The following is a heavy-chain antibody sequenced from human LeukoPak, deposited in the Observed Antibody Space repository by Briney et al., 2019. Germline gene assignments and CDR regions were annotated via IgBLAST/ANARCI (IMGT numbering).Heavy chain of an antibody. CDR3: ARGAEITIFGVVIFPYGMDV. Sequence: PGGSLRLSCAVSGFTVSAHYMSWVRQAPGKGLECVSFLYTGGDTYYADSVKGRFTISRDNSKNTLYLQMNSLRAEDTAVYYCARGAEITIFGVVIFPYGMDVWGQGTTVTVSS. CDR2: LYTGGDT. CDR1: GFTVSAHY. D-gene: IGHD3-3*01. J-gene: IGHJ6*02. V-gene: IGHV3-53*01.